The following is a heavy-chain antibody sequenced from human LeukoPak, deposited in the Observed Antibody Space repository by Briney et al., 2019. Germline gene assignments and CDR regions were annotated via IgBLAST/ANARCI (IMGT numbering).Heavy chain of an antibody. J-gene: IGHJ4*02. Sequence: PGGSLRLSCVASAFTFSSQSMNWVRQAPGKGLEWVSYISSGSSTIYYADSVKGRFTISRDNAKNSLYLQMNSLRDEDTAVYYCARALAYSGSYLGFDYWGQGTLVTVSS. CDR3: ARALAYSGSYLGFDY. D-gene: IGHD1-26*01. CDR1: AFTFSSQS. V-gene: IGHV3-48*02. CDR2: ISSGSSTI.